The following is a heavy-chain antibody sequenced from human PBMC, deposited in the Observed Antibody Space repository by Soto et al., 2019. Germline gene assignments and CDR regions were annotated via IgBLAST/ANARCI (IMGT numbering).Heavy chain of an antibody. D-gene: IGHD3-22*01. CDR2: IYPADSDT. J-gene: IGHJ4*02. V-gene: IGHV5-51*01. CDR1: GYTFSSYW. CDR3: ARRAHDYYDSSGPFDY. Sequence: GESLKISCKGSGYTFSSYWIAWVRQMPGKGLEWMGIIYPADSDTRYSPSFEGQVTISADKSISTAYLQWSSLKAQDTAMYYCARRAHDYYDSSGPFDYWGQGTLLTVSS.